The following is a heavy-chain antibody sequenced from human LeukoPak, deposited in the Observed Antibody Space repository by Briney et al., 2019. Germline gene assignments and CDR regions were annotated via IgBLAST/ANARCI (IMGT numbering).Heavy chain of an antibody. CDR3: AKGTYSGYDVDY. D-gene: IGHD5-12*01. CDR1: GFTFSSSA. V-gene: IGHV3-23*01. J-gene: IGHJ4*02. Sequence: PGASLRLSCAAFGFTFSSSAMSWVRQAPGKGLEWVSAISGSGGSTYYYADSVKGRFTISRDNSKNTLYLQMNSLRAEDTAVYYCAKGTYSGYDVDYWGQGTLVTVSS. CDR2: ISGSGGST.